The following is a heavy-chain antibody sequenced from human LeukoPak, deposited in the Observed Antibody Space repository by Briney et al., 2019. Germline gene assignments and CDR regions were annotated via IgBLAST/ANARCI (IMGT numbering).Heavy chain of an antibody. J-gene: IGHJ4*02. D-gene: IGHD3-22*01. CDR2: ISAYNGNT. V-gene: IGHV1-18*04. CDR1: GYTLTGYY. CDR3: ARDFFQSYYDSGGYLVY. Sequence: GASVKVSCKASGYTLTGYYMHWVRQAPGQGLEWMGWISAYNGNTNYAQKLQGRVTMTTDTSTSTAYMELRSLRSDDTAVYYCARDFFQSYYDSGGYLVYWGQGTQVTVSS.